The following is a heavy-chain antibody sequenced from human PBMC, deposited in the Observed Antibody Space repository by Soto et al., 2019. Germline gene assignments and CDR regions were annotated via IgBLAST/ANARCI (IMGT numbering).Heavy chain of an antibody. D-gene: IGHD1-1*01. CDR1: GFSLSARGLG. CDR3: VRIIGNNPQDY. Sequence: SGPTLVNPTETLTLTCTFSGFSLSARGLGVGWIRQPPGKAPEWLALIYWDDDKRYSPSVKSRVTIARETSKNQVLLILTDMESVDSATYYCVRIIGNNPQDYWGKGKMVTVSA. CDR2: IYWDDDK. J-gene: IGHJ4*02. V-gene: IGHV2-5*02.